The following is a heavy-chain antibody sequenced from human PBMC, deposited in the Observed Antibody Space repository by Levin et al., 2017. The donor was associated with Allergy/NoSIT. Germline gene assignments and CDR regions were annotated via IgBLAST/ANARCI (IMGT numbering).Heavy chain of an antibody. Sequence: ASVKVSCKASGYTFTSYYMHWVRQAPGQGLEWMGIINPSGGSTSYAQKFQGRVTMTRDTSTSTVYMELSSLRSEDTAVYYCARDWAGGGSGGSCYSGAFDIWGQGTMVTVSS. J-gene: IGHJ3*02. CDR1: GYTFTSYY. CDR2: INPSGGST. CDR3: ARDWAGGGSGGSCYSGAFDI. D-gene: IGHD2-15*01. V-gene: IGHV1-46*01.